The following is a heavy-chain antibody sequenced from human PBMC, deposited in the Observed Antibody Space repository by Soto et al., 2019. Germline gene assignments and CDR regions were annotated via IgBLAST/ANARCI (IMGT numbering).Heavy chain of an antibody. D-gene: IGHD3-22*01. CDR2: ISHHSDYI. CDR3: ARGGRAERQTDGDSYHYYPMDV. CDR1: GFTFSSYN. Sequence: LXLSCASSGFTFSSYNMLWVRQAPGKGLERVASISHHSDYIYHADSVKGRFTVSRDNAKNSLFLEMTILRDEDTAVYYCARGGRAERQTDGDSYHYYPMDVWGQGTTVTVSS. V-gene: IGHV3-21*01. J-gene: IGHJ6*02.